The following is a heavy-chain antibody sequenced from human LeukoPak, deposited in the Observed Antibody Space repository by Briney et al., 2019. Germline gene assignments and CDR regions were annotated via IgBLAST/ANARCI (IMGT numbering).Heavy chain of an antibody. CDR2: IYYSGST. J-gene: IGHJ5*02. CDR3: ARLRHYYDSSGYSNWFDP. D-gene: IGHD3-22*01. V-gene: IGHV4-59*08. Sequence: PSETLPLTCTVSGGSISSYYWSWIRQPPGKGLEWIGYIYYSGSTNYNPSLKSRVTISVDTSKNQFSLKLSSVTAADTAVYYCARLRHYYDSSGYSNWFDPWGQGTLVTVSS. CDR1: GGSISSYY.